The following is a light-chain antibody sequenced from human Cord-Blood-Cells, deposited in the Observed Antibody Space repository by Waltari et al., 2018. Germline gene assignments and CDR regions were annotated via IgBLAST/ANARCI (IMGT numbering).Light chain of an antibody. CDR1: QSVSSSY. V-gene: IGKV3-20*01. Sequence: EIVLPQSPGTLSLSPGEGATLSCRASQSVSSSYLAWYQQKPGQAPRLLIYGASSRATGIPYRFSGSGSGTDFTLTISRLEPEDFAVYYCQQYGSSPGGTFGQGTKVEIK. J-gene: IGKJ1*01. CDR3: QQYGSSPGGT. CDR2: GAS.